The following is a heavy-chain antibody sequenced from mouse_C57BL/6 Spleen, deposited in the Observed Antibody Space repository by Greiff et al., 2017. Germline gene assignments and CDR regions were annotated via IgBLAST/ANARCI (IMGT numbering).Heavy chain of an antibody. Sequence: VKLLESGAELVKPGASVKLSCKASGYTCTSYWMQWVKQRPGQGLEWIGEIDPSDSYTNYNQKFKGKATLTVDTSSSNAYMHLSSLTSEDSPVYYGARSEYEAYWGQGTLVTVSA. CDR2: IDPSDSYT. CDR3: ARSEYEAY. D-gene: IGHD2-14*01. CDR1: GYTCTSYW. J-gene: IGHJ3*01. V-gene: IGHV1-50*01.